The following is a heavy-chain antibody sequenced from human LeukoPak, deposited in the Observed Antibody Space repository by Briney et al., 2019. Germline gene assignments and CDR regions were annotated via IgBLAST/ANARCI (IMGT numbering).Heavy chain of an antibody. V-gene: IGHV3-23*01. D-gene: IGHD4-11*01. Sequence: GWALRLSCAASGFTFANYAMSWVRQAPGKGLEWVSAISADGGSAWYAGSVKGRSTISRDNSKNTVYLQMKSLGAEDTAVYFCARDRNFPRDQFDYWGQGTLVTVSS. CDR1: GFTFANYA. J-gene: IGHJ4*02. CDR3: ARDRNFPRDQFDY. CDR2: ISADGGSA.